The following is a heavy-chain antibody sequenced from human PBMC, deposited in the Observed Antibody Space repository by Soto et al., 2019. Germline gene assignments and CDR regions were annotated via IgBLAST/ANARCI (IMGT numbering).Heavy chain of an antibody. D-gene: IGHD5-12*01. V-gene: IGHV3-15*06. CDR3: TTAGTRVGYTGSY. J-gene: IGHJ4*02. CDR1: GFSVSDAW. CDR2: VKTTSERGTT. Sequence: GSLRLSCAASGFSVSDAWMSWVRQIPGKGLEWVGRVKTTSERGTTNYAAPVLGRFTVSRDDSKNTLYLQMDALRAEDTAVYYCTTAGTRVGYTGSYWGQGTQVTVSS.